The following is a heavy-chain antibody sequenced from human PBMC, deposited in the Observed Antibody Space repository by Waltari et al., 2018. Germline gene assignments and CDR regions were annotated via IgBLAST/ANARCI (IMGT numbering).Heavy chain of an antibody. Sequence: QVQLVQSGAEVKKPGSSVKVSCKASGGTFSSYTISWVGKAPGNGLAWMGRIIPILGIANYAQKFQGRVTITADKSTSTAYMELSSLRSEDTAVYYCARAALDYYDSSGYPFYDAFDIWGQGTMVTVSS. D-gene: IGHD3-22*01. V-gene: IGHV1-69*02. CDR3: ARAALDYYDSSGYPFYDAFDI. CDR1: GGTFSSYT. CDR2: IIPILGIA. J-gene: IGHJ3*02.